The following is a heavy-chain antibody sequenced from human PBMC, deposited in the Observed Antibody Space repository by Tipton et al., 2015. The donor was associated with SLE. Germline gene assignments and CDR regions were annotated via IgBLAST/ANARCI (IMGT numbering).Heavy chain of an antibody. J-gene: IGHJ4*02. CDR2: ISYDGSNK. CDR3: ARDPGRITIFGVGWSDY. CDR1: GFTFSSYA. D-gene: IGHD3-3*01. V-gene: IGHV3-30*04. Sequence: SLRLSCAASGFTFSSYAMHWVRQAPGKGLEWVAVISYDGSNKYYADSVKGRFTISRDNSKNTLYLQMNSLRAEDTAVYYSARDPGRITIFGVGWSDYWGQGTLVTVSS.